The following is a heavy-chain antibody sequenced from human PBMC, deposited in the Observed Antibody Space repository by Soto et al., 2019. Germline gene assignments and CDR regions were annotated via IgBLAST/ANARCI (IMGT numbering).Heavy chain of an antibody. CDR1: GYTFTSYY. D-gene: IGHD5-12*01. Sequence: ASVKVSCKASGYTFTSYYMHWVRQAPGQGLEWMGIINPSGGSTSYAQKFQGRVTMTRDTSTSTLYMELSSLRSEDTAVYYCARDWGIVATIRPTYWYFDLWGRGTLVTVSS. V-gene: IGHV1-46*01. CDR2: INPSGGST. J-gene: IGHJ2*01. CDR3: ARDWGIVATIRPTYWYFDL.